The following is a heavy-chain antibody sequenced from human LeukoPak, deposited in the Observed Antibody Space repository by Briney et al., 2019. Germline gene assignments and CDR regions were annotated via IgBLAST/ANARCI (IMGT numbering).Heavy chain of an antibody. CDR3: ARDEPYCGGDCSPFDY. J-gene: IGHJ4*02. D-gene: IGHD2-21*02. Sequence: ASVKVSCKASGYTFTSYYMHWVRQAPGQGLEWMGIINPSGGSTSYAQKFQGRVTMTRDTSTSTVYMELSSLRSEDTAVYYCARDEPYCGGDCSPFDYWGQGTLVTVSS. V-gene: IGHV1-46*01. CDR1: GYTFTSYY. CDR2: INPSGGST.